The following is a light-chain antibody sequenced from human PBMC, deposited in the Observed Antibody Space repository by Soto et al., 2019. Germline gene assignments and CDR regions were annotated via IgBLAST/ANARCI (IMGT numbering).Light chain of an antibody. V-gene: IGLV2-14*01. CDR3: SSYTSSSTS. Sequence: QSVLTQPASVSGSPGQSTTISCTGTSSDVGGYNYVSWYQQHPGKAPELMIYDVSNRPSGVSNRFSGSKSGNTASLTISGLQAEDEADYYCSSYTSSSTSFGTGTKVTVL. J-gene: IGLJ1*01. CDR2: DVS. CDR1: SSDVGGYNY.